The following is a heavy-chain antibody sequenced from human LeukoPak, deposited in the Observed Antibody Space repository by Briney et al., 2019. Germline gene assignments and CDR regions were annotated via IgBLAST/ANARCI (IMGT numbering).Heavy chain of an antibody. Sequence: PSETLSLTCTASGGSISTSNYFWGWIRQPPGKGLEWIGTISYSGTTYYNPSLKSRVTMAVDTSNNQFSLKVNSVTAADTAVYYCARDLSSAWFYYWGQGTLVTVSS. V-gene: IGHV4-39*07. CDR3: ARDLSSAWFYY. J-gene: IGHJ4*02. CDR2: ISYSGTT. CDR1: GGSISTSNYF. D-gene: IGHD6-13*01.